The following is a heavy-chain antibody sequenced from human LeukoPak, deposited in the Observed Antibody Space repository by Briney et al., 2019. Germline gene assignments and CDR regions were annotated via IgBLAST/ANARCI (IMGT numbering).Heavy chain of an antibody. CDR3: ARGSLLDQVGRSSGFDC. J-gene: IGHJ4*02. V-gene: IGHV1-8*01. Sequence: ASVKVSCTASGYTFTSYDINWVRQATGQGLEWMGWMNPNSGNTGYAQKFQGRVTMTRNTSISTAYMELSSLRSEDTAVYYCARGSLLDQVGRSSGFDCWGQGTLVTVSS. CDR1: GYTFTSYD. CDR2: MNPNSGNT. D-gene: IGHD3-22*01.